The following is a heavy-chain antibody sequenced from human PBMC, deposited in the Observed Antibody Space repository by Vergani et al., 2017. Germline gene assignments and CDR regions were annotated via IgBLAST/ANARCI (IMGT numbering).Heavy chain of an antibody. CDR2: ISAYNGNT. J-gene: IGHJ5*02. V-gene: IGHV1-18*01. CDR3: ARSDQGYSYGYSGVVWFDP. Sequence: QVQLVQSGAEVKKPGASVKVSCKASGYTFTSYGISWVRQAPGQGLEWMGWISAYNGNTNYAQKLQGRVTMTTDTSTSTAYMELRSLRSDDTAVYYCARSDQGYSYGYSGVVWFDPWGQGTLVTVSS. D-gene: IGHD5-18*01. CDR1: GYTFTSYG.